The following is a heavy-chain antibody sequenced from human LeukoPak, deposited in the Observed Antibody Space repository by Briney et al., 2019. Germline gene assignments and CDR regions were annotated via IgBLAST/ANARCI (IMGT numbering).Heavy chain of an antibody. CDR1: GYTFTGYY. Sequence: GASVKVSCKASGYTFTGYYMHWVRQAPGQGLEWMGWINPNSGGTNYAQKFQGRVTMTRDTSISTAYMELSRLRSDDTAVYYCARGGITGTTYNWFDPWGQGTLVTVSS. V-gene: IGHV1-2*02. CDR2: INPNSGGT. CDR3: ARGGITGTTYNWFDP. J-gene: IGHJ5*02. D-gene: IGHD1-7*01.